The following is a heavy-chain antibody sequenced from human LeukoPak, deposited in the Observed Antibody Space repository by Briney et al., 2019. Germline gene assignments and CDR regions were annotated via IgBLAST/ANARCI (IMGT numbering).Heavy chain of an antibody. CDR1: GYTLTKLS. V-gene: IGHV1-69*02. CDR2: IIPILGIA. D-gene: IGHD6-13*01. Sequence: ASVKVSCKVSGYTLTKLSMHWVRQAPGQGLEWMGRIIPILGIANYAQKFQGRVTITADKSTSTAYMELSSLRSEDTAVYYCARSPKQAAAGSEGWDYWGQGTLVTVSS. CDR3: ARSPKQAAAGSEGWDY. J-gene: IGHJ4*02.